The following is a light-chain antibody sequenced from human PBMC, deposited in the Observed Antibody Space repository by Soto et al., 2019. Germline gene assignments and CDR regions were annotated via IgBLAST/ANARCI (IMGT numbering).Light chain of an antibody. CDR2: AAS. J-gene: IGKJ5*01. CDR1: QNVISN. Sequence: EIVMTQSPATLSVSPGERATLSCRAGQNVISNLAWYQQKPGQAPRLLIFAASTRATAIPARFSGSGSGTEFTLTISRLEREDFAFDKCQQYPDSTLTCGEGTRLEIK. CDR3: QQYPDSTLT. V-gene: IGKV3-15*01.